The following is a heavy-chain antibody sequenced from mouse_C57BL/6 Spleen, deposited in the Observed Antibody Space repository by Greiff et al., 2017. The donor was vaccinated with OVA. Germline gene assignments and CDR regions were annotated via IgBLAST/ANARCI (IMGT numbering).Heavy chain of an antibody. CDR2: IDPEDGET. D-gene: IGHD4-1*01. V-gene: IGHV14-2*01. Sequence: EVQLQQSGAELVKPGASVKLSCTASGFNINDYYMHWVKQRTEQGLEWIGRIDPEDGETKYTPKFQGKATITADTSSNTAYLQLSSLTSEDTAVYYCARGNWDVSEYYAMDYWGQGTSVTVSS. CDR3: ARGNWDVSEYYAMDY. CDR1: GFNINDYY. J-gene: IGHJ4*01.